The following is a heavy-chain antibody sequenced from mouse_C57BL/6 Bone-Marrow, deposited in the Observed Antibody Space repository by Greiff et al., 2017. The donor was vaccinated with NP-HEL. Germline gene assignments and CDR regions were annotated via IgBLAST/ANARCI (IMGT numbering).Heavy chain of an antibody. Sequence: EVKLMESGGGLVKPGGSLKLSCAASGFTFSSYAMSWVCQTPEKRLEWVAIISDGGSYTYYPDNVKGRFTISRDKSKNDLYLQISHLESEDTAMYYCARDTGYHYFDYWGRGTTLTVSS. J-gene: IGHJ2*01. D-gene: IGHD2-2*01. CDR1: GFTFSSYA. V-gene: IGHV5-4*01. CDR2: ISDGGSYT. CDR3: ARDTGYHYFDY.